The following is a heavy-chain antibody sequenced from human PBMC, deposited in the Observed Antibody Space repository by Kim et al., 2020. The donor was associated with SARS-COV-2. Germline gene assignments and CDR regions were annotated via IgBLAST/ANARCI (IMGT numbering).Heavy chain of an antibody. J-gene: IGHJ4*02. Sequence: KKDGSKKYYADTVKGRFTTFRDNAKNSLYLQMNSLRADDTAVYYCVRDIAYWGQGTLVTVSS. CDR2: KKDGSKK. CDR3: VRDIAY. D-gene: IGHD3-16*02. V-gene: IGHV3-7*03.